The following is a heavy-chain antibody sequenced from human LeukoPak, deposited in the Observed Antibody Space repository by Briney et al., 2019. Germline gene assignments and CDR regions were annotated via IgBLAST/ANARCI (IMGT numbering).Heavy chain of an antibody. CDR1: GFTFSSYW. J-gene: IGHJ4*02. CDR3: ARYGVTAKYYFDY. CDR2: IKQDGSEK. D-gene: IGHD2-21*02. V-gene: IGHV3-7*01. Sequence: GGSLRLSCAASGFTFSSYWMSWVRQAPGKGLEWVANIKQDGSEKYYVDSVKGRSTISRDNAKNSLYLQMNSLRAEDTAVYYCARYGVTAKYYFDYWGQGTLVTVSS.